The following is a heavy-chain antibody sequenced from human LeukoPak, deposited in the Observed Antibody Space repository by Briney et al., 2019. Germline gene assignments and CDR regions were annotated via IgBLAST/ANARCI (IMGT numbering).Heavy chain of an antibody. D-gene: IGHD2-15*01. CDR3: ARALCSGGSCFWSDP. V-gene: IGHV4-34*01. CDR2: INHSGST. Sequence: SETLSLTCAVYGGSFSGYYWSWIRQPPGKGLEWIGEINHSGSTNYNPSLKSRVTISVDTSKNQFSLKLSSVTAADTAVYYCARALCSGGSCFWSDPWGQGTLVTVSS. J-gene: IGHJ5*02. CDR1: GGSFSGYY.